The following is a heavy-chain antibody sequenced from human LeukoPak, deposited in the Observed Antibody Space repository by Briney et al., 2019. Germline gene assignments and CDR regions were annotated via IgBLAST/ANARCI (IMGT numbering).Heavy chain of an antibody. CDR3: AGDYSGINAFDI. CDR2: IIPIFGTA. V-gene: IGHV1-69*05. Sequence: SVKVSCKASGGTFSSYAISWVRQAPGQGLEWMGGIIPIFGTANYAQKFQGRVTITTDESTSTASMELSSLRSEDTAVYYCAGDYSGINAFDIWGQGKMVTVSS. D-gene: IGHD4-11*01. CDR1: GGTFSSYA. J-gene: IGHJ3*02.